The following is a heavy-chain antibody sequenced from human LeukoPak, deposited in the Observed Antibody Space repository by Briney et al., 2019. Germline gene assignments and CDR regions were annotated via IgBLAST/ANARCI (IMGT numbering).Heavy chain of an antibody. D-gene: IGHD6-19*01. CDR1: GFTIDDYA. Sequence: SGGSLRLSCAASGFTIDDYAMHWVRQAPGKGLEWVSGISWNSGRIVYADSVKGRFTISRDNAKNSLYLQMNSLRVEDTALYYCARVAGYGGSCYYYMDVWGKGTTVTVSS. CDR3: ARVAGYGGSCYYYMDV. J-gene: IGHJ6*03. V-gene: IGHV3-9*01. CDR2: ISWNSGRI.